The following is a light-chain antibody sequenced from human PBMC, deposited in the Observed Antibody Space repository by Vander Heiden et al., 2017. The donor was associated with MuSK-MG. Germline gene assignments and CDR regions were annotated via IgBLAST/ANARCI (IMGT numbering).Light chain of an antibody. CDR3: QQYNNWPPRGIT. CDR1: QSVSSN. Sequence: EIVMTHSPATLSVSPGERATLSCRASQSVSSNLAWYQQKPGQAPRLLIYGASTRATGFSARFSGSGSGTEFTLTINSLQSEDFAVYYCQQYNNWPPRGITFGQGTRLEIK. J-gene: IGKJ5*01. CDR2: GAS. V-gene: IGKV3-15*01.